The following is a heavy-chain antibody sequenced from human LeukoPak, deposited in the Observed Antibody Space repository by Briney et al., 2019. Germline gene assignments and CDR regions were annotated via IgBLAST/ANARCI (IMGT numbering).Heavy chain of an antibody. V-gene: IGHV3-33*08. CDR1: GFMFSACG. D-gene: IGHD3-9*01. J-gene: IGHJ4*02. CDR3: ARDHSLRYPWGINS. CDR2: IWYDGSNK. Sequence: PGRSLRLACSGSGFMFSACGMQWVRQAPGKGLEWVAVIWYDGSNKYYADSVKGRFTISRDNSKNTLYLQMNNLRVDDTALYYCARDHSLRYPWGINSWGQGTLVTVFS.